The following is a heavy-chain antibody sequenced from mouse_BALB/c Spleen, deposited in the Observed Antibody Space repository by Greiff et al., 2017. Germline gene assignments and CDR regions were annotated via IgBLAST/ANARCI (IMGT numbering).Heavy chain of an antibody. CDR3: ARKGVGYYFDY. D-gene: IGHD1-3*01. CDR2: ISSGGST. V-gene: IGHV5-6-5*01. J-gene: IGHJ2*01. CDR1: GFTFSSYA. Sequence: EVKLVESGGGLVKPGGSLKLSCAASGFTFSSYAMSWVRQTPEKRLEWVASISSGGSTYYPDSVKGRFTISRDNARNILYLQMSRLRSEDTAMYYCARKGVGYYFDYWGQGTTLTVSS.